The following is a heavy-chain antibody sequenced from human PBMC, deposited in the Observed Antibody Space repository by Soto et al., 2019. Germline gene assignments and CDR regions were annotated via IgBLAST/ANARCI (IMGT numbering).Heavy chain of an antibody. CDR2: NYCSGRI. V-gene: IGHV4-59*08. J-gene: IGHJ3*02. CDR3: VRRYGSWFDI. D-gene: IGHD3-10*01. Sequence: PSGTLSITCTVSGGSLKSYYCSWIPPGPGKGVEWIGCNYCSGRINYHPSLKGRVTIPVDTSKNQFSLTLSSVTAARPAVYFCVRRYGSWFDIWGQGTMVTVSS. CDR1: GGSLKSYY.